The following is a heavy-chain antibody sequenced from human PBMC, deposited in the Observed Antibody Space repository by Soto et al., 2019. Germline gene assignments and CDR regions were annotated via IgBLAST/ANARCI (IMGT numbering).Heavy chain of an antibody. CDR2: IYGGGNGP. J-gene: IGHJ4*02. CDR1: GFTFSDFA. D-gene: IGHD2-2*03. V-gene: IGHV3-23*01. Sequence: EVQVLESGGGLVQPGGSLRLSGAATGFTFSDFAMSWFRQAPGKGLEWVSRIYGGGNGPHYADSVKGRVTISRDNSKNTLYLQMNSLRAEDTAVYYCAKMEGMDPWAYSFDYWGQGTLVTVSS. CDR3: AKMEGMDPWAYSFDY.